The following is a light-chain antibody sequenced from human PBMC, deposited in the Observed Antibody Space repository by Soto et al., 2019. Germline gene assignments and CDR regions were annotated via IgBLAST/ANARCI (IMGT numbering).Light chain of an antibody. Sequence: QSVLTQPPSASGTPGQRVTISCSGSSSSIGSKTVNWYQQLPGTAPKLLIYSNNQRPSGVPDRFSGSKSGTSASLAISRLQSEDEADYHCAAWDDSLNGPVFGGGTKVTVL. CDR1: SSSIGSKT. V-gene: IGLV1-44*01. CDR3: AAWDDSLNGPV. CDR2: SNN. J-gene: IGLJ3*02.